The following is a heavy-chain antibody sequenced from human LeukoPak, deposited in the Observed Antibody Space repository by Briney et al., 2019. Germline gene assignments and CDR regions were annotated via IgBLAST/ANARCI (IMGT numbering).Heavy chain of an antibody. CDR2: ISSNGGST. D-gene: IGHD6-19*01. Sequence: GGSLILSCSASGFTFSIYAMHRVRQAPGKGLEYVSAISSNGGSTYYADSVKGRFTISRDNSKNTLYLQMSSLRAEDTAVYYCVKDRWYSSGWPTTDCWGQGTLVTVSS. CDR1: GFTFSIYA. CDR3: VKDRWYSSGWPTTDC. V-gene: IGHV3-64D*06. J-gene: IGHJ4*02.